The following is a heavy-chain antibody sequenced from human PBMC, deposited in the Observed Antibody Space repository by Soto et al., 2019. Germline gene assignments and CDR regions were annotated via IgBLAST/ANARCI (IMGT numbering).Heavy chain of an antibody. Sequence: PSETLSLTCTVSGGSISSSSYYWGWIRQPPGKGLEWIGSIYYSGSTYYNPSLKSRVSISVDTSKNQFSLKLSSVTAADTAVYYCASTAAGYDYIWGSCLPVFDYWGQGTLVTVSS. CDR2: IYYSGST. D-gene: IGHD3-16*01. CDR3: ASTAAGYDYIWGSCLPVFDY. V-gene: IGHV4-39*01. CDR1: GGSISSSSYY. J-gene: IGHJ4*02.